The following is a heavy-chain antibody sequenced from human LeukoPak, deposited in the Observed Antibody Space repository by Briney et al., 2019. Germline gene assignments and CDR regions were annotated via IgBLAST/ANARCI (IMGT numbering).Heavy chain of an antibody. CDR1: GFTFSGYA. CDR3: AKDKYSPNINNWFDP. V-gene: IGHV3-23*01. CDR2: ISGSGGST. Sequence: GGSLRLSCAASGFTFSGYAMSWVRQAPGKGLEWVSAISGSGGSTYYADSVKGRFTISGDNSKNTLYLQMNSLRAEDTAVYYCAKDKYSPNINNWFDPWGQGTLVTVSS. D-gene: IGHD5-18*01. J-gene: IGHJ5*02.